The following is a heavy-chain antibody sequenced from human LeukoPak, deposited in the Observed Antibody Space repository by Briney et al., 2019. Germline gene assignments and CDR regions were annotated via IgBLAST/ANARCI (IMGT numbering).Heavy chain of an antibody. D-gene: IGHD3-10*01. V-gene: IGHV3-11*04. CDR1: GFILSDYY. Sequence: GGSLRLSCAASGFILSDYYMSWIRQAPGKGREWVAYISTNDRTTYYADSVKGRFTISRDNAKNSLYLQMNSLRAEDTVVYYCAALWFGESILFWGQGTLVTVSS. CDR2: ISTNDRTT. J-gene: IGHJ4*02. CDR3: AALWFGESILF.